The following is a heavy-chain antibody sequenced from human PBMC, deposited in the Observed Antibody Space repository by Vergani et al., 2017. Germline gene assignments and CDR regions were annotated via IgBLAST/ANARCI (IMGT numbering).Heavy chain of an antibody. CDR1: GGSISSGGYY. D-gene: IGHD5-12*01. J-gene: IGHJ6*03. CDR2: IYYSGST. Sequence: QVQLQESGPGLVKPSQTLSLTCTVSGGSISSGGYYWSWIRQHPGKGLEWIGYIYYSGSTYYNPSLKSLVTISVDTSKNQFSLKRSSVTAADTAVYYCARGKFGYSGYDSRRYYYYYYYMDVWGKGTTVTVSS. CDR3: ARGKFGYSGYDSRRYYYYYYYMDV. V-gene: IGHV4-31*01.